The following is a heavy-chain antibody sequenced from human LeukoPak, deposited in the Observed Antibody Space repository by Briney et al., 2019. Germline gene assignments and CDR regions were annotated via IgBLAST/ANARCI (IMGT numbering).Heavy chain of an antibody. J-gene: IGHJ5*02. Sequence: PSETLSLTCTVSGGSISSYYWSWIRQPPGKGLEWIGEINHSGSTNYNPSLKSRVTISVDTSKNQFSLKLSSVTAADTAVYYCARHNGISWGQGTLVTVSS. CDR3: ARHNGIS. V-gene: IGHV4-34*01. CDR2: INHSGST. CDR1: GGSISSYY. D-gene: IGHD1-1*01.